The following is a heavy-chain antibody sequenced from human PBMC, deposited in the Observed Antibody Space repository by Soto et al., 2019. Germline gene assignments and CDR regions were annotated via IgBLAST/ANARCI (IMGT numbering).Heavy chain of an antibody. V-gene: IGHV4-61*01. D-gene: IGHD4-17*01. J-gene: IGHJ4*02. CDR2: GSYSGST. Sequence: SETLSLTCTVSGVSVSSGSFYWAWIRQPPGKGLEWIGFGSYSGSTNYKPSLKSRVTISVDTSRSQISLKVSSLTAADTAVYYCARGATVTQYDYWGQGTLVTVSS. CDR3: ARGATVTQYDY. CDR1: GVSVSSGSFY.